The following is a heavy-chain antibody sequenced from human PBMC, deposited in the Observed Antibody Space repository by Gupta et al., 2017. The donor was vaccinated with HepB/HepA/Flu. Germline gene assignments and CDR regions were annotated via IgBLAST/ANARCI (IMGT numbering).Heavy chain of an antibody. CDR1: GFTFSSYG. Sequence: QVQLVESGGGVVQPGRSLRLSCAASGFTFSSYGMHWVRQAPGKGLEWVAVIWYDGSNKYYADSVKGRFTISRDNSKNTLYLQMNSLRAEDTAVYYCARDGIVATSIAAAHQRQLDYWGQGTLVTVSS. J-gene: IGHJ4*02. CDR3: ARDGIVATSIAAAHQRQLDY. V-gene: IGHV3-33*01. D-gene: IGHD5-12*01. CDR2: IWYDGSNK.